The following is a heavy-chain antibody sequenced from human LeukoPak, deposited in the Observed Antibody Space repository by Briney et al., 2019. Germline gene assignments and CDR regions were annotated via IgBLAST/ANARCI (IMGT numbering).Heavy chain of an antibody. V-gene: IGHV1-8*01. CDR2: MNPNSGNT. CDR3: ATRIAAGGTAVGY. J-gene: IGHJ4*02. D-gene: IGHD6-13*01. Sequence: ASVKVSCKASGYTFITYDINWVRQASGQGLEWMGWMNPNSGNTGSAQKFQGRVTMTRNTSMSTAYMELSSLKSEDTAVYFCATRIAAGGTAVGYWGQGTLVTVSS. CDR1: GYTFITYD.